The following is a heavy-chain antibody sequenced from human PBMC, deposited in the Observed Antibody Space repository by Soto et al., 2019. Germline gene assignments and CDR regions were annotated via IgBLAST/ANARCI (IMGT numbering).Heavy chain of an antibody. V-gene: IGHV4-59*08. D-gene: IGHD5-18*01. CDR1: GGSINGYF. Sequence: QVQLQESGPGLVKPSETLSLTCTVSGGSINGYFWSWIRQPPGKGLEWIGYIYYRGSTSYNPSLKSRVTISVDTSKNQFSLQLSSVTAADTALYFCARHDMAMVRVSYLDQWGQGALVTVSS. CDR2: IYYRGST. J-gene: IGHJ4*02. CDR3: ARHDMAMVRVSYLDQ.